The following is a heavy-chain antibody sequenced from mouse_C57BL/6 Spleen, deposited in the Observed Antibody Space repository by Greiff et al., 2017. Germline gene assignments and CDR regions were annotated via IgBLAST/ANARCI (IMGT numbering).Heavy chain of an antibody. J-gene: IGHJ2*01. D-gene: IGHD2-1*01. V-gene: IGHV5-4*01. CDR3: ARDLPLLGYFDY. CDR1: GFTFSSYA. Sequence: EVMLVESGGGLVKPGGSLKLSCAASGFTFSSYAMSWVRQTPEKRLEWVATISDGGSYTYYPDNVKGRFTISRDNAKNNLYLQMSHLKSEDTAMYYCARDLPLLGYFDYWGQGTTLTVSS. CDR2: ISDGGSYT.